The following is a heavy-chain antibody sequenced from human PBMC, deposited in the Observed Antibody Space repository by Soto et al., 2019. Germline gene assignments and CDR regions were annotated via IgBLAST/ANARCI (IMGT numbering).Heavy chain of an antibody. Sequence: ASVKVSSKAPGYTFTGYYMHWVRQAPRQWLEWMGWINPNSGGTNYAQKFQGWVTMTRDTSISTAYMELSRLRSDDTAVYYCARSDDYGDYLYFDYWGQGTLVTVSS. CDR1: GYTFTGYY. V-gene: IGHV1-2*04. CDR3: ARSDDYGDYLYFDY. D-gene: IGHD4-17*01. J-gene: IGHJ4*02. CDR2: INPNSGGT.